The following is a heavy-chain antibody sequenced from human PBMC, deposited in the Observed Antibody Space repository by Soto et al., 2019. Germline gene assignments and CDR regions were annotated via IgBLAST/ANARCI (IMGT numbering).Heavy chain of an antibody. CDR2: MNPNSGNT. CDR1: GYTFTSYD. D-gene: IGHD3-3*01. CDR3: ARGHEESFDFWSGYLNYYGMDV. J-gene: IGHJ6*02. V-gene: IGHV1-8*01. Sequence: QVQLVQSGAEVKKPGASVKVSCKASGYTFTSYDINWVRQATGQGLEWMGWMNPNSGNTGYAQKFQGRVTMTRNSSISTAYMELRSLRSEDTAVYYCARGHEESFDFWSGYLNYYGMDVWGQGTTVTVSS.